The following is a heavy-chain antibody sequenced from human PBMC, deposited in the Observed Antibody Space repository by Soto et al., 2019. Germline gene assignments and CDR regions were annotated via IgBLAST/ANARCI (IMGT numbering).Heavy chain of an antibody. CDR1: GGSISSSSYY. CDR3: ARRGGATIMDY. V-gene: IGHV4-39*01. D-gene: IGHD5-12*01. J-gene: IGHJ4*02. CDR2: IYYSGST. Sequence: QLQLQESGPGLVKPSETLSLTCTVSGGSISSSSYYWDWIRQPPGKVLEWIGSIYYSGSTSCNPSLKSRVTISVDTSKNQFTLKLSSVTAADTAVYYCARRGGATIMDYWGQGTLVTVSS.